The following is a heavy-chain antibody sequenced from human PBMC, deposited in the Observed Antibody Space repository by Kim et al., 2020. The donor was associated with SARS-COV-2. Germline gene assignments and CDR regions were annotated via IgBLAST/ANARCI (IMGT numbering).Heavy chain of an antibody. Sequence: PSLKGRVTISVDTSKNQFSLKLSSVTAADTAVYYCASMVRGVIRGRMDVWGRGTTVTVSS. D-gene: IGHD3-10*01. V-gene: IGHV4-34*01. CDR3: ASMVRGVIRGRMDV. J-gene: IGHJ6*01.